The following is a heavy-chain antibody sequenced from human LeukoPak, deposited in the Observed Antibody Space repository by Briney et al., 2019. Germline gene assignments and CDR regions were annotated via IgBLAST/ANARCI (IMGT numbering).Heavy chain of an antibody. CDR3: ARGWAYGDYECWFDP. CDR1: GGSFSGYY. J-gene: IGHJ5*02. Sequence: PSETLSLTCAVYGGSFSGYYWSWIRQPPGKGLEWIGEINHSGSTNYNPSLKSRVTISVDTSKNQFSLKLSSVTAADTAVYYCARGWAYGDYECWFDPWGQGTLVTVSS. V-gene: IGHV4-34*01. CDR2: INHSGST. D-gene: IGHD4-17*01.